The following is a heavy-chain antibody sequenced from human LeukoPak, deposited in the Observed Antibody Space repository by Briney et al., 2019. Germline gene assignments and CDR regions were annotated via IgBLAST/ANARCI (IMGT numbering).Heavy chain of an antibody. D-gene: IGHD1-26*01. CDR1: GFTFSSYA. J-gene: IGHJ4*02. V-gene: IGHV3-23*01. CDR3: ARDHQSGSYWGFDY. Sequence: PGGSLRLSCAASGFTFSSYAMSWVRQAPGKGLEWVSAISGSGGSTYYADSVKGRFTISRDNSKNTLYLQMNSLRAEDTAVYYCARDHQSGSYWGFDYWGQGTLVTVSS. CDR2: ISGSGGST.